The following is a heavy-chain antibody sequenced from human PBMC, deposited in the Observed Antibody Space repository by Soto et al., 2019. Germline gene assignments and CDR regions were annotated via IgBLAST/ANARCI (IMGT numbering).Heavy chain of an antibody. CDR1: GGSISSGGYY. Sequence: QVQLQESGPGLVKPSQTLSLTCTVSGGSISSGGYYWSWIRQHPGKGMEWIGYIYYSGSTYYNPSLKSRVTISVDTSKNQFALKLSSVTAADTAVYFCARGVTYYYGSGSENWFDPWGQGTLVTVSS. CDR2: IYYSGST. J-gene: IGHJ5*02. CDR3: ARGVTYYYGSGSENWFDP. D-gene: IGHD3-10*01. V-gene: IGHV4-31*03.